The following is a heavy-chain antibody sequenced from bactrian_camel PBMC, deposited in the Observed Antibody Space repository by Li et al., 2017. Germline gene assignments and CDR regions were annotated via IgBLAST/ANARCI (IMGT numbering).Heavy chain of an antibody. Sequence: VQLVESGGDLVQPGGSLRLSCAASGFSFSSYDMTWVRQAPGKGLEWVSGIYSDGSNTYYEDSVKGRFTISRDNAKNTVYLQMNSLKSEDTALYYCATGDSAYYSGGWYSKEYDYWGQGTQVTVS. D-gene: IGHD2*01. J-gene: IGHJ4*01. CDR1: GFSFSSYD. V-gene: IGHV3-2*01. CDR2: IYSDGSNT. CDR3: ATGDSAYYSGGWYSKEYDY.